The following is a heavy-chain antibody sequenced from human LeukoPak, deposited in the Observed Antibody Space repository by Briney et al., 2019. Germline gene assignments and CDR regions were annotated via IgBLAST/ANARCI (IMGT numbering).Heavy chain of an antibody. CDR1: GFTFSSYA. CDR3: ARALWSGPVYYGMDV. V-gene: IGHV3-21*01. J-gene: IGHJ6*02. Sequence: GGSLRLSCAASGFTFSSYAMSWVRQAPGKGLEWVSSISSTSSYIYYADSMKGRFTISRDNAKNSLYLQMNSLRAEDTAVYYCARALWSGPVYYGMDVWGQGTTVTVSS. D-gene: IGHD3-10*01. CDR2: ISSTSSYI.